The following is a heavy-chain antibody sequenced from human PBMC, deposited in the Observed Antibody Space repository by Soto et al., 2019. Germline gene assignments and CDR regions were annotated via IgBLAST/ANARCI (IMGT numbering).Heavy chain of an antibody. D-gene: IGHD3-16*01. V-gene: IGHV4-59*07. CDR3: AYGGNGMDV. J-gene: IGHJ6*02. Sequence: PSDTLYLTXADSGGSISSYYWSWIRQPPGKGLEWIGYIYYSGSTNYNPSLKSRVTISVDTSKNQFSLKLSSVTAADTAVYYCAYGGNGMDVWGQGTTVTVSS. CDR1: GGSISSYY. CDR2: IYYSGST.